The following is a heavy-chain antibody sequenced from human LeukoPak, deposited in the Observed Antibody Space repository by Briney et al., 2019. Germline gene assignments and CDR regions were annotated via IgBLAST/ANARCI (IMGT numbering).Heavy chain of an antibody. J-gene: IGHJ6*03. D-gene: IGHD2-8*01. V-gene: IGHV1-69*01. Sequence: GASVKVSCKASGGTFSSYAISWVRQAPGQGLEWMGGIIPIFGTANYAQKFQGRVTITADESTSTAYMELSSLRSEDTAVYYCARGLLNYYYYYMDVWGKGTTVTVSS. CDR1: GGTFSSYA. CDR2: IIPIFGTA. CDR3: ARGLLNYYYYYMDV.